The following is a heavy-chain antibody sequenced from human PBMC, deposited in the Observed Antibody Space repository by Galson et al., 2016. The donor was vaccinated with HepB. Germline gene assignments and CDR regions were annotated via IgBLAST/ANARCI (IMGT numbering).Heavy chain of an antibody. CDR1: AFSLTTSGMS. CDR2: IGWDDDK. D-gene: IGHD6-19*01. J-gene: IGHJ3*01. V-gene: IGHV2-70*11. CDR3: ARMVGGYSSDWSGKDAFDV. Sequence: PALVKPTQTLTLTCTFSAFSLTTSGMSVSWIRQPPGKALEWLARIGWDDDKYYSTSLKTRLTISKDTSKNQVVLTMTNMDPVDTATYYCARMVGGYSSDWSGKDAFDVWGQGTVVTVSS.